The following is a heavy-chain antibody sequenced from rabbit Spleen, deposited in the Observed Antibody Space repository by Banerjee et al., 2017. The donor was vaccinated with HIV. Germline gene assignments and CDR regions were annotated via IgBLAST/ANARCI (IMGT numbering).Heavy chain of an antibody. CDR3: ARADRNVYNGFDL. CDR2: IDTISATT. V-gene: IGHV1S40*01. Sequence: QSLEESGGDLVKPGASLTLTCTASGIDFSSQYYMCWVRQAPGKGLEWIACIDTISATTHYASWAKGRFTISKTSSTTVTLQLNSLTAADTATHFCARADRNVYNGFDLWGPGTLVTV. J-gene: IGHJ4*01. D-gene: IGHD1-1*01. CDR1: GIDFSSQYY.